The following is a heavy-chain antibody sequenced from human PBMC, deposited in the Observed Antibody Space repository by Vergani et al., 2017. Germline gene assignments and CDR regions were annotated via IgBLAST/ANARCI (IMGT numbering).Heavy chain of an antibody. CDR3: ARGEGSPYYYYGMDV. V-gene: IGHV4-34*01. Sequence: QVQLQEWGAGLLKTSETLSLTCGASGGSFSDYYWRWIRQAPGMGLEWIAEVNQGGSTNYNQSLKSRVTISVETSKNQFSLKLSSVTAADTAVYYCARGEGSPYYYYGMDVWGQGTTVTVSS. CDR1: GGSFSDYY. CDR2: VNQGGST. J-gene: IGHJ6*02.